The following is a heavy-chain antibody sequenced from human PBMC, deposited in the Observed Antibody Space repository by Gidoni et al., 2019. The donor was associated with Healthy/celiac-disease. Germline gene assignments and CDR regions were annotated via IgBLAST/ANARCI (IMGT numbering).Heavy chain of an antibody. Sequence: EVQLLESGGGLVQPGGSLRLSCAASGFTFSSYAMSWVRQAPGKGLEWVSAISGSGGSTYYADSVKGRFTISRDNSKNTLYLQMNSLRAEDTAVYYCAKSSYDFWSGYYSGFDYWGQGTLVTVSS. CDR3: AKSSYDFWSGYYSGFDY. CDR2: ISGSGGST. J-gene: IGHJ4*02. CDR1: GFTFSSYA. D-gene: IGHD3-3*01. V-gene: IGHV3-23*01.